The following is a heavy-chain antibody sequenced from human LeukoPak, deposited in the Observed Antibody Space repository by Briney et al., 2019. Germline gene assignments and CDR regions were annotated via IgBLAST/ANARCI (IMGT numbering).Heavy chain of an antibody. J-gene: IGHJ4*02. CDR3: ARGPSGYHNT. CDR2: INIDGSAT. Sequence: PGGSLRLSCAASGFTFSSYWMHWVRQAPGKGLLWVSRINIDGSATYYADSVKGRFTISRDNSKNTLYLQMNSLRAEDTAVYYCARGPSGYHNTGGQGTLVTVSS. CDR1: GFTFSSYW. D-gene: IGHD5-12*01. V-gene: IGHV3-74*01.